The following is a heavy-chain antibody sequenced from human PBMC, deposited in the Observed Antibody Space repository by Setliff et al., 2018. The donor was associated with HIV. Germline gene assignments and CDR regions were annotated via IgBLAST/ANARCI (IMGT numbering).Heavy chain of an antibody. D-gene: IGHD6-13*01. V-gene: IGHV4-39*07. J-gene: IGHJ4*02. CDR1: GGSVTNTKSY. Sequence: SETLSLTCTVSGGSVTNTKSYWGWIRQPPGKGLEWIASISHSGSTYYNPSLKSRVTISVDTSKNQFSLKVTSVTAADTAVYYCVTSSSWSSRLNFWGQGMLVTVSS. CDR2: ISHSGST. CDR3: VTSSSWSSRLNF.